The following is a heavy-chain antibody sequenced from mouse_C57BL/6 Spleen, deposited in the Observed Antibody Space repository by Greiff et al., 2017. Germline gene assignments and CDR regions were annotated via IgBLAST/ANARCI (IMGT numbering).Heavy chain of an antibody. D-gene: IGHD1-1*01. V-gene: IGHV1-53*01. CDR2: INPSNGGT. J-gene: IGHJ1*03. Sequence: VKLQQPGTELVKPGASVKLSCKASGYTFTSYWMHWVKQRPGQGLEWIGNINPSNGGTNYNEKFKSKATLTVDKSSSTAYMQLSSLISEDSAVYYCARSGVLYGYFDVWGTGTTVTVSS. CDR1: GYTFTSYW. CDR3: ARSGVLYGYFDV.